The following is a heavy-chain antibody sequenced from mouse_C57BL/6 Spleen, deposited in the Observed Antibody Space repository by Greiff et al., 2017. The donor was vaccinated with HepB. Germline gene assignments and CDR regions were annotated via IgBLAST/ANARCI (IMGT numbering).Heavy chain of an antibody. CDR1: GYSFTSYY. D-gene: IGHD1-2*01. CDR2: IYPGSGNT. CDR3: ASAHYPYYFDY. V-gene: IGHV1-66*01. Sequence: QVQLQQSGPELVKPGASVKISCKASGYSFTSYYIHWVKQRPGQGLEWIGWIYPGSGNTKYNEKFKGKATLTADTSSSTAYMQLSSLTSEDSAVYYCASAHYPYYFDYWGQGTTLTVSS. J-gene: IGHJ2*01.